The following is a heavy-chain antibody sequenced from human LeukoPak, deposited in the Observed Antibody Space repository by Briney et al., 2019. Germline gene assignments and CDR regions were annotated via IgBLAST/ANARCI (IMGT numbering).Heavy chain of an antibody. J-gene: IGHJ4*02. CDR3: ARHRDGYFTNFDN. CDR1: GGSISSSNYY. V-gene: IGHV4-39*01. Sequence: SETLSPTCTVSGGSISSSNYYWGWVRQPPGKGLEWIGSLSYGGSPYHNPSLKSRLTISVDTSKNQFSLKLRSVAAADTAVYYCARHRDGYFTNFDNWGQGTLVTVSS. D-gene: IGHD3-22*01. CDR2: LSYGGSP.